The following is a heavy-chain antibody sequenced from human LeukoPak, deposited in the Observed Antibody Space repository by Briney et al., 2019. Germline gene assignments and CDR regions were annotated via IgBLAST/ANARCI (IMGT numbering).Heavy chain of an antibody. J-gene: IGHJ4*02. CDR2: ISYDGSNI. CDR1: GFTFSSYG. V-gene: IGHV3-30*18. Sequence: PGGSLRLSCAASGFTFSSYGMHWVRQAPGKGLEWVAVISYDGSNIYSADSVKGRFTISRDNSKNTLYLQMNSPRAEDTAVYYCAKADCSSTSCFSLDYWGQGTLVTVSS. CDR3: AKADCSSTSCFSLDY. D-gene: IGHD2-2*01.